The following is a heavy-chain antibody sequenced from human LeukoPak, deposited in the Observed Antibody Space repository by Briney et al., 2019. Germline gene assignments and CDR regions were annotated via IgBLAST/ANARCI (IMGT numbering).Heavy chain of an antibody. J-gene: IGHJ4*02. CDR1: GCTISSSSYY. Sequence: SETLSLTCTVSGCTISSSSYYWGWIRQPPGKGLEWIGNIYYSGSTYYDPSLKSRVTISVDTSKNQFSLKLSSVTAADTAVYYCARKPEATVTFDYWGQGTLVTVSS. CDR3: ARKPEATVTFDY. CDR2: IYYSGST. D-gene: IGHD5-18*01. V-gene: IGHV4-39*01.